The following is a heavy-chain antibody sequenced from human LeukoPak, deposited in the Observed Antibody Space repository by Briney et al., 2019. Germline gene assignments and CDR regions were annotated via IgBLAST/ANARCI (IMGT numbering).Heavy chain of an antibody. V-gene: IGHV3-30*02. D-gene: IGHD6-19*01. Sequence: GGSLRLSCAASGFTFSSYGMHWVRQAPGKGLEWVAFIRYDGSNKYYADSVKGRFTISRDNSKNTPYLQMNSLRAEDTAVYYCAKDWEQWLVQGFDYWGQGTLVTVSS. CDR3: AKDWEQWLVQGFDY. J-gene: IGHJ4*02. CDR2: IRYDGSNK. CDR1: GFTFSSYG.